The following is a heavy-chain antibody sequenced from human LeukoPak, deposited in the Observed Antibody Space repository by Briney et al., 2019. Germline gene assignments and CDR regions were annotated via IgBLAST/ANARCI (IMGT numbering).Heavy chain of an antibody. CDR3: TRMTTGHDS. J-gene: IGHJ5*01. Sequence: PSETLSLTCAVSGVSFDDYYWSWVRQTPGKGLEWIGEINHSGYTNDSPSLKSRVTLSIDTSRKQFSLNLRSVTVADAGIYYCTRMTTGHDSWGQGTLVTVSS. CDR1: GVSFDDYY. V-gene: IGHV4-34*01. CDR2: INHSGYT. D-gene: IGHD4-17*01.